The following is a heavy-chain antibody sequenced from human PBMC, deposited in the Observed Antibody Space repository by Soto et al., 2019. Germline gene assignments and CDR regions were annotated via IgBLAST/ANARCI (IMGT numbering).Heavy chain of an antibody. CDR2: IKSNAYGATT. Sequence: EVQLVESGGGLVKPGGCLRLSCAASRFTFSNTWMNWVLQGPGQWLAWVGRIKSNAYGATTDYAARVQGRFTISRDDSRDTLYLQMTSLKTEDTAVYYCTTTLGYCSTSCPWGQGSLVTGSS. J-gene: IGHJ5*02. V-gene: IGHV3-15*01. CDR1: RFTFSNTW. D-gene: IGHD2-2*01. CDR3: TTTLGYCSTSCP.